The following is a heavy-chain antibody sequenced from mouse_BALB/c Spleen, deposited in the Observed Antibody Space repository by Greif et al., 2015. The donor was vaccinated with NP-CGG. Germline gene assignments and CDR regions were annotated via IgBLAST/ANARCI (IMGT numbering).Heavy chain of an antibody. CDR2: IDPANGNT. D-gene: IGHD2-1*01. V-gene: IGHV14-3*02. J-gene: IGHJ3*01. CDR1: GFNIKDTY. Sequence: VQLKESGAELVKPGASVKLSCTASGFNIKDTYMHWVKQRPEQGLEWIGRIDPANGNTKYDPKFQGKATITADTSSNTAYLQLSSLTSEDTAVYYCARSFGNYAWFAYWGQGTLVTVSA. CDR3: ARSFGNYAWFAY.